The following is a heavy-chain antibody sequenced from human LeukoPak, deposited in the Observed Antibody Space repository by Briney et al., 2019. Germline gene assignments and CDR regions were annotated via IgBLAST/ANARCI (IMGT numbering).Heavy chain of an antibody. CDR2: IRYDGSNK. D-gene: IGHD3-10*01. CDR3: AKIRKIWFWETPDY. V-gene: IGHV3-30*02. Sequence: GGSLRLSCAASGFTFSSYGMHWVRQAPGKGREGVAFIRYDGSNKYYADSVKGRFTISRDNSKNTLYLQMNSLRAEDTAVYYCAKIRKIWFWETPDYWGQGTLVTVSS. CDR1: GFTFSSYG. J-gene: IGHJ4*02.